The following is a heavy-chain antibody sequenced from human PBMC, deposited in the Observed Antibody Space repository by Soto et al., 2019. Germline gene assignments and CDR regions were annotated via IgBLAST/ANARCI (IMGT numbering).Heavy chain of an antibody. CDR2: IYYSGST. V-gene: IGHV4-30-4*01. J-gene: IGHJ4*02. CDR1: GGSISSGDYY. D-gene: IGHD2-15*01. Sequence: QVQLQESGPGLVKPSQTLSLTCTVSGGSISSGDYYWSWIRQPPGKGLEWIGYIYYSGSTYYNPSLRGRVTISVETSMNLFALKLSSVTAAGTAVYYCGRVADCSGGSCYFRVDYWGQGSLVSVSS. CDR3: GRVADCSGGSCYFRVDY.